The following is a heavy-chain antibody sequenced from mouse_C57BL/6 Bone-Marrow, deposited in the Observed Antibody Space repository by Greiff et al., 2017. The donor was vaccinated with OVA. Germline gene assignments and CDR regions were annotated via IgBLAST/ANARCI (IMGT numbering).Heavy chain of an antibody. CDR1: GFSLTSYG. Sequence: QVHVKQSGPGLVQPSQSLSITCTVSGFSLTSYGVHWVRQSPGKGLEWLGVIWSGGSTDYNAAFISRLSISKDNSKSQVFFKMNSLQADDTAIYYCARNAGMITTCGYYFDYWGQGTTLTVSS. V-gene: IGHV2-2*01. D-gene: IGHD2-4*01. CDR3: ARNAGMITTCGYYFDY. J-gene: IGHJ2*01. CDR2: IWSGGST.